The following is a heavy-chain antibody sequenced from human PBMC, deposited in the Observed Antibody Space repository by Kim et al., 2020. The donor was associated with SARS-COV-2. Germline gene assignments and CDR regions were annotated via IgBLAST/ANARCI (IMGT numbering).Heavy chain of an antibody. J-gene: IGHJ6*02. V-gene: IGHV6-1*01. CDR3: ARGIGELLHYYYYYGMDV. Sequence: SQTLSLTCAISGDSVSSNSAAWNWIRQSPSRGLEWLGRTYYRSKWYNDYVVSVKSRITINPDTSKNQFSLQLNSVTPEDTAVYYCARGIGELLHYYYYYGMDVWGQGTTVTVSS. CDR1: GDSVSSNSAA. CDR2: TYYRSKWYN. D-gene: IGHD3-10*01.